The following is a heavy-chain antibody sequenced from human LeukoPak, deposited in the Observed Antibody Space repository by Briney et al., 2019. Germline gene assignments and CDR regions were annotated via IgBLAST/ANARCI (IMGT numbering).Heavy chain of an antibody. J-gene: IGHJ1*01. V-gene: IGHV1-46*01. CDR1: GYTFSTYY. D-gene: IGHD2-15*01. Sequence: ASVKVSCKASGYTFSTYYMHWLRQAPGHGLQWMGIINPSGAGASYAQKFQGRVTMTRDTSTSTVYMELSSLRSEDTAVYYCARGAPVVVPSDYGPGYFRLWGQGTLVTVSS. CDR2: INPSGAGA. CDR3: ARGAPVVVPSDYGPGYFRL.